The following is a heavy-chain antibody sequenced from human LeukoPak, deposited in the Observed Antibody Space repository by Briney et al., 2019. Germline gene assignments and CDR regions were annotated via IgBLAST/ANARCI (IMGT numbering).Heavy chain of an antibody. CDR1: GFTFNSYA. V-gene: IGHV3-23*01. J-gene: IGHJ4*02. CDR2: ISGSSSST. Sequence: GVSLRLSCAASGFTFNSYAMSWVRQAPGKGLEWVSGISGSSSSTYYADSVKGRFTISRDNSRNTLYLQMNSLRAEDTAIYYCARSTKPIVATTFDYWGQGTLVTVSS. CDR3: ARSTKPIVATTFDY. D-gene: IGHD5-12*01.